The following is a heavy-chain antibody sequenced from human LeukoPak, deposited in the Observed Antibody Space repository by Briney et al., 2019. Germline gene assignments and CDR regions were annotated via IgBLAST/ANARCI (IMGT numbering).Heavy chain of an antibody. Sequence: PSGTLSLTCAVSGGSISSGNWWSWVRQPPGKGLEWIGEIYHSGSTNYNPSIMSRVTISVDKSKNQFSLKLSSVTAADTAVYYCARYGSLGDFDYWGQGTLVTVSS. V-gene: IGHV4-4*02. CDR2: IYHSGST. CDR3: ARYGSLGDFDY. J-gene: IGHJ4*02. CDR1: GGSISSGNW. D-gene: IGHD3-16*01.